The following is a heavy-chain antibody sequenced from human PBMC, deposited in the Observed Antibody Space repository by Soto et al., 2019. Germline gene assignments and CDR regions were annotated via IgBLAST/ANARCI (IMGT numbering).Heavy chain of an antibody. J-gene: IGHJ5*02. V-gene: IGHV1-18*01. CDR3: ASVVYYDSSGSYPQNWFDP. CDR2: ISAYNGNT. Sequence: ASVKVSCKASGYTFTSYGISWVRQAPGQGLEWMGWISAYNGNTNYAQKLQGRVTMTTDTSTSTAYMELRSLRSDDTAVSYCASVVYYDSSGSYPQNWFDPWGQGTLVTVSS. D-gene: IGHD3-22*01. CDR1: GYTFTSYG.